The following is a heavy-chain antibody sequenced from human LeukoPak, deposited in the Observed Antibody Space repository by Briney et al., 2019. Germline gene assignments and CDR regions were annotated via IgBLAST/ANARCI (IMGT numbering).Heavy chain of an antibody. D-gene: IGHD2-15*01. Sequence: PGGSLRLSCAASGFTFSSYSMNWVRRAPGKGLEWVSSISSSSYIYYADSVKGRFTISRDNAKNSLYLQMNSLRAEDTAVYYCARDGVVAAQSHYYYGMDVWGQGTTVTVSS. CDR1: GFTFSSYS. CDR3: ARDGVVAAQSHYYYGMDV. CDR2: ISSSSYI. J-gene: IGHJ6*02. V-gene: IGHV3-21*01.